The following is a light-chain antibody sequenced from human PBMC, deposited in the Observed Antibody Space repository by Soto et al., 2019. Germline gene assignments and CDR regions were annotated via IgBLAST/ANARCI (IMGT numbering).Light chain of an antibody. CDR1: QDITNY. CDR3: QQFDSLPIT. Sequence: DIQMTQSPYSLSASVGDRVTITCQASQDITNYLNWYQQKPGKAPRLLVYDGSNLDTGVPSRFSGSGSGTHFSFTISSLHPEDIATYYCQQFDSLPITFGQGKRLEI. V-gene: IGKV1-33*01. J-gene: IGKJ5*01. CDR2: DGS.